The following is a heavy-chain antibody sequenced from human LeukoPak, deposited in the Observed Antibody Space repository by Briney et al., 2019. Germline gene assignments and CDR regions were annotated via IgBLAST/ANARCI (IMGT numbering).Heavy chain of an antibody. D-gene: IGHD3-22*01. Sequence: GGSLRLSCAASGFTFSVYSMNWVRQAPGKGLEWVSSISSSSNYMYYADSLKGRFTISRDNAKNSLYLQMNSLRAEDTAVYYCASAGYYDSSGYYPTGPFDYWGQGTLVTVSS. CDR3: ASAGYYDSSGYYPTGPFDY. CDR1: GFTFSVYS. CDR2: ISSSSNYM. V-gene: IGHV3-21*01. J-gene: IGHJ4*02.